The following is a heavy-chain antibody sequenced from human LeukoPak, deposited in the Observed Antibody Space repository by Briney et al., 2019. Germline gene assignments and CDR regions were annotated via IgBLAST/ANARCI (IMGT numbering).Heavy chain of an antibody. CDR1: GFTFSSYG. Sequence: GGSLRLSCVASGFTFSSYGMHWVRQAPGKGLEWVVLISYAGSNKYYADSVKGRFTISRDNSKNTLYLQMNSLRAEDTAVYYCVGGTYYFDYWGQGTLVTVSS. CDR2: ISYAGSNK. V-gene: IGHV3-30*03. D-gene: IGHD2-2*01. CDR3: VGGTYYFDY. J-gene: IGHJ4*02.